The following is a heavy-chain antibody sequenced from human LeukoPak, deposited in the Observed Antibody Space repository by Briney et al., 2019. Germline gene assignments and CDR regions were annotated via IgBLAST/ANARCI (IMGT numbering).Heavy chain of an antibody. J-gene: IGHJ4*02. CDR3: ARDPSYYYGSGSPPAQIDY. D-gene: IGHD3-10*01. CDR1: GFTFSSYS. Sequence: PGGSLRLSCAASGFTFSSYSMNWVRQAPGKGLEWVSSISSSSSYIYYADSVKGRFTISRDNAKNSLYLQMNSLRAEDTAVYYCARDPSYYYGSGSPPAQIDYWGQGTLVTVSS. V-gene: IGHV3-21*01. CDR2: ISSSSSYI.